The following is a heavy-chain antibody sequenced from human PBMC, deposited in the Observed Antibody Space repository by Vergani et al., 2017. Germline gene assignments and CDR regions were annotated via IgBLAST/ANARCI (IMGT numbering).Heavy chain of an antibody. CDR1: GFTFSSYE. Sequence: EVQLVESGGGLVQPGGSLRLSCAASGFTFSSYEMNWVRQAPGKGLEWVSYISSSGSTIYYADSVKGRFTIASDNAKNSLYLQMNSQRAEDTAVYYCARGGPKDTAMAPGGQGTLVTVSS. CDR2: ISSSGSTI. D-gene: IGHD5-18*01. J-gene: IGHJ5*02. V-gene: IGHV3-48*03. CDR3: ARGGPKDTAMAP.